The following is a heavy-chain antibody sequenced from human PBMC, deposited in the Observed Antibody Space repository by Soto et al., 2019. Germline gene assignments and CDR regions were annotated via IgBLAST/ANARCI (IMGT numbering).Heavy chain of an antibody. J-gene: IGHJ4*02. CDR2: ISGSGGST. V-gene: IGHV3-23*01. Sequence: EVQLLESGGGLVQPGGSLRLSCAASGFTFSSYAMSWVRQAPGKGLEWVSAISGSGGSTYYADSVKGRFTISRDTSKNALYLQMNSLRAEDTAGYYGAKDLGKQWLAYAYWVQGPLVTVSS. D-gene: IGHD6-19*01. CDR3: AKDLGKQWLAYAY. CDR1: GFTFSSYA.